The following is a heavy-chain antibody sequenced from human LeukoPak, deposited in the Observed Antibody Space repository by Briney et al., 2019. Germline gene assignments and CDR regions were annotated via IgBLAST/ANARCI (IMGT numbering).Heavy chain of an antibody. V-gene: IGHV3-23*01. D-gene: IGHD3-22*01. CDR1: GFTFSSYA. Sequence: GGSLRLSCAASGFTFSSYAMSWLGQAPGKGREWVSAISGSGGSTYYADSVKGRFTISRDNSKNTLYLQMNSLRAEDRAVYYCARDITYDSSGYYYPFDYWGQGTLVTVSS. J-gene: IGHJ4*02. CDR3: ARDITYDSSGYYYPFDY. CDR2: ISGSGGST.